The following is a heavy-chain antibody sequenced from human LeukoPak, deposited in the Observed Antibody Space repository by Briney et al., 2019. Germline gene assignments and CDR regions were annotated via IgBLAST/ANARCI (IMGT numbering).Heavy chain of an antibody. CDR2: IYYSGST. CDR3: ARDQRSYDILPGYYGY. D-gene: IGHD3-9*01. Sequence: SETLSLTCTVSGGSISSSSYYWGWIRQPPGKGLEWIGSIYYSGSTYYNPSLKSRVTISVDTSKNQFSLKLSSVTAADTAVYYCARDQRSYDILPGYYGYWGQGTLVTVSS. J-gene: IGHJ4*02. V-gene: IGHV4-39*07. CDR1: GGSISSSSYY.